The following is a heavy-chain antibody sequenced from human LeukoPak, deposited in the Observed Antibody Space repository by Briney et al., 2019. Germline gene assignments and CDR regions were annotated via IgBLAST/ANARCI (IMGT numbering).Heavy chain of an antibody. CDR2: SIPIFGTA. CDR1: GGTYSSYA. CDR3: AREGVYYYDSSGTGAFDI. V-gene: IGHV1-69*13. D-gene: IGHD3-22*01. Sequence: SAKVSCKASGGTYSSYAISWVRQATGQWLEWMGWSIPIFGTANYAQTFQGRVTITADESTSTAYMELSSLRSEDTAVYYCAREGVYYYDSSGTGAFDIWGQGTMVTVSS. J-gene: IGHJ3*02.